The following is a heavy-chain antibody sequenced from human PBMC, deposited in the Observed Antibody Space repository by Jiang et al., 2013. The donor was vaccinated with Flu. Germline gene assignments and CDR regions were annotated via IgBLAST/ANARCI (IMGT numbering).Heavy chain of an antibody. V-gene: IGHV3-23*01. CDR1: GFTFSSYA. CDR2: ISGSGGST. J-gene: IGHJ3*02. CDR3: AKEIVGAIRVLDAFDI. Sequence: DVQLLESGGGLVQPGGSLRLSCAASGFTFSSYAMSWVRQAPGKGLEWVSAISGSGGSTYYADSVKGRFTISRDNSKNTLYLQMNSLRAEDTAVYYCAKEIVGAIRVLDAFDIWGQGTMVTVSS. D-gene: IGHD1-26*01.